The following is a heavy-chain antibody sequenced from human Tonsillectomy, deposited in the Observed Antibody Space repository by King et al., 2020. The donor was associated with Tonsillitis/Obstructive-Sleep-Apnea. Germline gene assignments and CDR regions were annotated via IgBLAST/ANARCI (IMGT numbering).Heavy chain of an antibody. CDR1: GGSFSGYY. CDR3: ARGRTGFPRSGYDLFGY. V-gene: IGHV4-34*01. Sequence: VQLPQWGAGLLKPSETLSLTCAVYGGSFSGYYWSWIRQPPGKGLEWIGEINHSGSTNYNPSLKSRVTISVDTSKNQFSLKLSSVTAADTAVYYCARGRTGFPRSGYDLFGYWGQGTLVTVSS. J-gene: IGHJ4*02. CDR2: INHSGST. D-gene: IGHD5-12*01.